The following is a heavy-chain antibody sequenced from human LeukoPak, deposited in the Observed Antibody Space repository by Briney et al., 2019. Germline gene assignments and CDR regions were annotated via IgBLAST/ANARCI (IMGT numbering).Heavy chain of an antibody. CDR1: GGTFSSYA. CDR3: AMIAAAAPRESYYYYYMDV. J-gene: IGHJ6*03. V-gene: IGHV1-69*05. CDR2: IIPIFGTA. Sequence: ASVKVSCKASGGTFSSYAISWVRQAPGQGLEWMGGIIPIFGTANYAQKFQGRVTITTDESTSTAYMELSSLRSEDTAVYYCAMIAAAAPRESYYYYYMDVWGKGTTVTVSS. D-gene: IGHD6-13*01.